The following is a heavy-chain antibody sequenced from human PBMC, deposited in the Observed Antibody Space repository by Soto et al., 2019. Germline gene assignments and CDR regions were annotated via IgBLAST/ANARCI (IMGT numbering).Heavy chain of an antibody. D-gene: IGHD6-19*01. J-gene: IGHJ4*02. Sequence: PGESLKISCKGSGYSFTSYWISWVRQMPGKGLEWMGRIDPSDSYTNYSPSFQGHVTISADKSISTAYLQWSSLKASDTAMYYCARFTSSGWSDLDFDFWAQGTLVTVSS. V-gene: IGHV5-10-1*01. CDR3: ARFTSSGWSDLDFDF. CDR1: GYSFTSYW. CDR2: IDPSDSYT.